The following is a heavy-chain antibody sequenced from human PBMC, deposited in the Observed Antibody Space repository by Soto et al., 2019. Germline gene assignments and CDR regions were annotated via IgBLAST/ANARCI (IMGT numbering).Heavy chain of an antibody. CDR3: ARTFDTITYYFDY. CDR1: QFSFRSYA. D-gene: IGHD3-9*01. J-gene: IGHJ4*02. CDR2: ISFDGNSL. V-gene: IGHV3-30-3*01. Sequence: PGGSLRLSCAASQFSFRSYAMHWIRQSPGKGLEWVAVISFDGNSLHYADSVRDRFTISRDNSKNTLYLQMNNLRPEGTAVYYCARTFDTITYYFDYWGQGTVVTVSS.